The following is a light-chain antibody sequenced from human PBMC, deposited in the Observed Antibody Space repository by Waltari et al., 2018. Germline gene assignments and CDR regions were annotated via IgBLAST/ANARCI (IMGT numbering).Light chain of an antibody. CDR2: GAS. CDR1: QSVTSSY. V-gene: IGKV3-20*01. J-gene: IGKJ4*01. CDR3: QQYGSSPPLT. Sequence: EIVLTQSPGTLSLSPGERDTLSCRASQSVTSSYLAWYQQKPGQAPRLLLYGASSRATGIPDRFSGSGSGTDFTLTISRLEPEDFAVYYCQQYGSSPPLTFGGGTKVEIK.